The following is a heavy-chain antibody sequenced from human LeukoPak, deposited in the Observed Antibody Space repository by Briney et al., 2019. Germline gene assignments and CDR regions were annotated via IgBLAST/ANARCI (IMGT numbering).Heavy chain of an antibody. CDR1: GYTFTSYY. J-gene: IGHJ4*02. V-gene: IGHV1-46*01. Sequence: GASVKVSCTASGYTFTSYYMHWVRQAPGQGLEWMGIINPSGGSTSYAQKFQGRVTMTRDTSTSTVYMELSSLRSEDTAVYYCARDLWGYYDSSGRHSAQRPKGETDYWGQGTLVTVSS. D-gene: IGHD3-22*01. CDR3: ARDLWGYYDSSGRHSAQRPKGETDY. CDR2: INPSGGST.